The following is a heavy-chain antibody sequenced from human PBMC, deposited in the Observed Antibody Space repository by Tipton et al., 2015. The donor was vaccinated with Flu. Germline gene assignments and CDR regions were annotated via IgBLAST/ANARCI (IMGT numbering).Heavy chain of an antibody. V-gene: IGHV1-18*01. CDR3: ARDQYYCNSVSYSQSGLDY. CDR2: ISPYNGYT. Sequence: QLVQSGAEVKKPGASVKVSCKASGYTFSSYGISWVRQAPGQGLEWMGLISPYNGYTNYSQNLQGRVTMTTDTSTSTAYMELRSLRSDDTAIYYCARDQYYCNSVSYSQSGLDYWGQGALVTVSS. D-gene: IGHD3-10*01. CDR1: GYTFSSYG. J-gene: IGHJ4*02.